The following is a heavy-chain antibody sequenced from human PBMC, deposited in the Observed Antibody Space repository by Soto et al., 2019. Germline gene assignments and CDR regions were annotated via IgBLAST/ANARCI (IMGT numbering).Heavy chain of an antibody. Sequence: QVQLQESGPGLVKPSQTLSLTCTVSGGSISSGGYYWSWIRQHPGKGLEWIGYIYYSGSTYYNPSLKSRVTISVGTSKNQFSLKLSSVTAADTAVYYCAGGNDYGDYYPDALDYWGQGTLVTVSS. V-gene: IGHV4-31*03. CDR2: IYYSGST. D-gene: IGHD4-17*01. CDR1: GGSISSGGYY. CDR3: AGGNDYGDYYPDALDY. J-gene: IGHJ4*02.